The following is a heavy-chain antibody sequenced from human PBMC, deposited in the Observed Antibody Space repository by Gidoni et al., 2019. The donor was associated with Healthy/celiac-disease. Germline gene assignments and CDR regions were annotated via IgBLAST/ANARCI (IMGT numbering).Heavy chain of an antibody. CDR3: ARDRGYYDSSEDFDY. Sequence: EVQLVESGGGLVQPGGSLRISRPASGLTSSSYSMNWVRQAPGKGLEWVSYISSSSSTIYYADSVKGRFTISRDNAKNSLYLQMNSLRAEDTAVYYCARDRGYYDSSEDFDYWGQGTLVTVTS. CDR2: ISSSSSTI. V-gene: IGHV3-48*01. J-gene: IGHJ4*02. D-gene: IGHD3-22*01. CDR1: GLTSSSYS.